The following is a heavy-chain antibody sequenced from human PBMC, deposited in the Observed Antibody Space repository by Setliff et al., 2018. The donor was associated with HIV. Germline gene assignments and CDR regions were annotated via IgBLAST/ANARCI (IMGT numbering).Heavy chain of an antibody. D-gene: IGHD6-13*01. J-gene: IGHJ3*01. CDR3: ARPIRAAAGNDAFHV. CDR2: IIPMFDAQ. V-gene: IGHV1-69*13. CDR1: GGTFSSYA. Sequence: EASVKVSCKTSGGTFSSYAISWVRQAPGQGLEWMGGIIPMFDAQNYAQKFQGRVTITADESTSTAYMELSSLRSEDSAVYFCARPIRAAAGNDAFHVWGQGTMVTVSS.